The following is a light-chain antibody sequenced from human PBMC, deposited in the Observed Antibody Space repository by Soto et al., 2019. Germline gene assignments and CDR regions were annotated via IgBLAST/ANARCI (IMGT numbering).Light chain of an antibody. Sequence: QSALTQPASVSGSPGQSIAISCTGTSSDVGAYNFVSWYQQHPGKAPKLMIYDVSDRPSGVSNRFSGSKSGNTASLTISGLQADDEADYYCSSYTTRSTVVFGGGTKLTVL. J-gene: IGLJ2*01. V-gene: IGLV2-14*03. CDR1: SSDVGAYNF. CDR3: SSYTTRSTVV. CDR2: DVS.